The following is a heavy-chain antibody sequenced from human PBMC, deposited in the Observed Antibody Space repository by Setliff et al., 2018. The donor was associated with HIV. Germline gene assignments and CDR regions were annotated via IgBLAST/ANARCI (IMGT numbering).Heavy chain of an antibody. CDR3: ARIPTGGAFDI. CDR2: IVPILGIA. Sequence: SVKVSCKASGGTFTNSAIGWVRQAPGQGLEWMGAIVPILGIANSAQKFQGRVTITTDESTNTAYMELSSLRSEDTAVYYCARIPTGGAFDIWGQGTAVTVSS. J-gene: IGHJ3*02. V-gene: IGHV1-69*10. D-gene: IGHD7-27*01. CDR1: GGTFTNSA.